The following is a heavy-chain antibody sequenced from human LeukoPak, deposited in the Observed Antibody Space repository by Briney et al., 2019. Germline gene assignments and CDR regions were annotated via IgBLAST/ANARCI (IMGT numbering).Heavy chain of an antibody. Sequence: AASLKVSCKASGYTFTSYGISWVRQAPGQGLEWMGWISAYNGNTNYAQKLQGRVTMTADTSTSTAYMELRSLRSDDTAVYYCARDRPNVLLWFGELNAFDIWGQGTMVTVSS. D-gene: IGHD3-10*01. J-gene: IGHJ3*02. CDR2: ISAYNGNT. V-gene: IGHV1-18*01. CDR3: ARDRPNVLLWFGELNAFDI. CDR1: GYTFTSYG.